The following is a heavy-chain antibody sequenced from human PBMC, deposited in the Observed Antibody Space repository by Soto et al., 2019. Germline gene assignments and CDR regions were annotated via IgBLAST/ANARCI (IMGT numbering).Heavy chain of an antibody. D-gene: IGHD5-12*01. CDR3: ARGQEGVVATH. CDR2: IKDGGYT. Sequence: QVQLQQWGAGLLKPSETLSLNCAVNGGSLSGYYWSWIRQPPGKGLEWIGEIKDGGYTNYSPSLKRRATISPDRSNNQFSLRLNSVTAADTGVYYCARGQEGVVATHWDQGALVTVSS. J-gene: IGHJ4*02. CDR1: GGSLSGYY. V-gene: IGHV4-34*01.